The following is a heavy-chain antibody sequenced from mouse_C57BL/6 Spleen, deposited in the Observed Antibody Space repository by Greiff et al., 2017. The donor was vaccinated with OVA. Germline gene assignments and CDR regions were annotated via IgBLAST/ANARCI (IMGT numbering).Heavy chain of an antibody. V-gene: IGHV1-19*01. J-gene: IGHJ4*01. Sequence: EVQVVESGPVLVKPGASVKMSCKASGYTFTDYYMNWVKQSHGKSLEWIGVINPYNGGTSYNQKFKGKATLTVDKSSSTAYMELNSLTSEDSAVYYCARSIYYAMDYWGQGTSVTVSS. CDR1: GYTFTDYY. CDR2: INPYNGGT. D-gene: IGHD2-3*01. CDR3: ARSIYYAMDY.